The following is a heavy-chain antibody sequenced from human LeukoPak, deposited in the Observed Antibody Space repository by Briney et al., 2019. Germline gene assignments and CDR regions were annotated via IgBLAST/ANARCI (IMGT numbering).Heavy chain of an antibody. Sequence: GGSLRLSCAASGFTFSSYAMSWVRQAPGKGLEWVSAISGSGGSTYYADSAKGRFTISRDNSKNTLYLQMNSLRAEDTAVYYCAKDYYDSSGYSLFGAFDIWGQGTMVTVSS. D-gene: IGHD3-22*01. CDR3: AKDYYDSSGYSLFGAFDI. J-gene: IGHJ3*02. V-gene: IGHV3-23*01. CDR1: GFTFSSYA. CDR2: ISGSGGST.